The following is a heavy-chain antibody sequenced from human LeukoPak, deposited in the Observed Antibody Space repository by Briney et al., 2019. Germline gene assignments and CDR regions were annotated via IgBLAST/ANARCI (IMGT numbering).Heavy chain of an antibody. D-gene: IGHD3-22*01. CDR1: GFIFNNYG. Sequence: GRPLRLSCVASGFIFNNYGMHWVRQAPGKGLEWVAVISYDGSNKYYVDSVKGRFTISRDNSKNTLYLQMNSLRAEDTAVYYCARHKATQYYYDSSGYPLDYWGQGTLVTVSS. J-gene: IGHJ4*02. V-gene: IGHV3-30*03. CDR2: ISYDGSNK. CDR3: ARHKATQYYYDSSGYPLDY.